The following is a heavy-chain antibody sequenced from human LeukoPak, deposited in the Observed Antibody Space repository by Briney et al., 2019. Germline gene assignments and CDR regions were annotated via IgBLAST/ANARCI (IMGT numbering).Heavy chain of an antibody. V-gene: IGHV4-59*01. CDR2: IYYSGST. Sequence: PSETLSLTCTVSGGSISSYYWSWIRQPPGKGLEWIGYIYYSGSTNYNPSLKSRVTISVDTSKNQFSLKLSSVTAADTAVYYCARDRGDGYKYEWFDPWGQGTLVTVSS. CDR3: ARDRGDGYKYEWFDP. D-gene: IGHD5-24*01. J-gene: IGHJ5*02. CDR1: GGSISSYY.